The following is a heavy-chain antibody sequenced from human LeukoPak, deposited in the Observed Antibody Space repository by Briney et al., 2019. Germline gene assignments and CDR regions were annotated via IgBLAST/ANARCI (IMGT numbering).Heavy chain of an antibody. Sequence: AASVKVSCKASGYTFTGYYMHWVRQAPGQGLEWMGWINPNSGGTNYAQKFQGRVTMTRDTSISTAYMELSRLRSDDTAVYYCATYNVKPAGMASVWFDPWGQGTLVTVSS. J-gene: IGHJ5*02. CDR2: INPNSGGT. CDR1: GYTFTGYY. CDR3: ATYNVKPAGMASVWFDP. D-gene: IGHD1-1*01. V-gene: IGHV1-2*02.